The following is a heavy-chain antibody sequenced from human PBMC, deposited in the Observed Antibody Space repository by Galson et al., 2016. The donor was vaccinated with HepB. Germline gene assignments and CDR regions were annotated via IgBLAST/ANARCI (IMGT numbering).Heavy chain of an antibody. CDR1: GFTFSSYA. CDR3: ARDELDGADYYDSSGSVGY. CDR2: ISSSGTYT. J-gene: IGHJ4*02. D-gene: IGHD3-22*01. Sequence: SLRLSCAASGFTFSSYAMNWVRQAPGKGLEWVSSISSSGTYTYYADPVKGRFTISRDNAKNSLYLQLNSLRAEDTAIYYCARDELDGADYYDSSGSVGYWGQGTLVIVSS. V-gene: IGHV3-21*01.